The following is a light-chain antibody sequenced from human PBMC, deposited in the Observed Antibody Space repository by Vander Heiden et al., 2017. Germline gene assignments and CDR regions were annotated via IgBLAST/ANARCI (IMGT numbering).Light chain of an antibody. V-gene: IGLV1-47*02. Sequence: SVLTQPPSASGTPGQRVTISCSGSSSNIGSNYVYWYQQLPGTAPKLLIYSNNQRPSGVPDRFSGSKSGTSASLAISGLRSEDEADDYCAAWDDSMSGRWVFGGGTKLTVL. CDR1: SSNIGSNY. J-gene: IGLJ3*02. CDR3: AAWDDSMSGRWV. CDR2: SNN.